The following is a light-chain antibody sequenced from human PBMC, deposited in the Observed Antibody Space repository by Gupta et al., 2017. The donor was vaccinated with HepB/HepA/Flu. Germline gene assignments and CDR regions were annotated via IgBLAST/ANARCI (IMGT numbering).Light chain of an antibody. CDR1: SNNVGNQG. CDR3: SAWDSSLSAWV. CDR2: RNN. J-gene: IGLJ3*02. V-gene: IGLV10-54*01. Sequence: QAGLTQPPSVSQGSSQTATLTCTGHSNNVGNQGAAWLQQHQGHPPKLLFYRNNNRPSGISERLSASRSGNTASLTITGLQPEEEADYYCSAWDSSLSAWVFGGGTKLTVL.